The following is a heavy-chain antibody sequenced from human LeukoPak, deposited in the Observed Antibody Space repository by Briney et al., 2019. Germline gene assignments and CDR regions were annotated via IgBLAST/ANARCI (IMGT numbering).Heavy chain of an antibody. CDR3: VRYQPLLAVAGTVFDY. Sequence: GGSLRLSCAASGFNFDIYWMGWVRQAPGKGLGWVANINQDGSKRFYVDSVKGRFTSSRDDANNTLYLQMTRLRAEDTAVYYCVRYQPLLAVAGTVFDYWGQGALVTVSS. J-gene: IGHJ4*02. D-gene: IGHD6-19*01. V-gene: IGHV3-7*01. CDR2: INQDGSKR. CDR1: GFNFDIYW.